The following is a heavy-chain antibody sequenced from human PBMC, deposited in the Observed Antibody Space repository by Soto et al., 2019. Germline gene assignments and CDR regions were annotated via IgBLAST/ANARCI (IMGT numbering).Heavy chain of an antibody. J-gene: IGHJ4*02. D-gene: IGHD6-13*01. Sequence: GGSLRLSCAASGFTFDDYTMHWVRQAPGKGLEWVSLISWDGGSTYYADSVKGRFTISRDNSKNSLYLQMNSLRTEDTALYYCAKDAYSSSWYAFDYWGQGTLVTVSS. CDR3: AKDAYSSSWYAFDY. CDR2: ISWDGGST. CDR1: GFTFDDYT. V-gene: IGHV3-43*01.